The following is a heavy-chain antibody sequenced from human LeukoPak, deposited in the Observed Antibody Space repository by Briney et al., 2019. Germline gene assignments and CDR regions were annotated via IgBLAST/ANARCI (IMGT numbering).Heavy chain of an antibody. Sequence: GGSLRLSCAASGFTVSSNYMSWVRQAPGKGLEWVSVIYSGGSTYYADSVKGRFTISRDNSKNTLYLQMNSLRAEDTAAYYCARDNSDSWDQYYYYYMDVWGKGTTVTVSS. V-gene: IGHV3-66*02. CDR3: ARDNSDSWDQYYYYYMDV. J-gene: IGHJ6*03. CDR1: GFTVSSNY. CDR2: IYSGGST. D-gene: IGHD6-13*01.